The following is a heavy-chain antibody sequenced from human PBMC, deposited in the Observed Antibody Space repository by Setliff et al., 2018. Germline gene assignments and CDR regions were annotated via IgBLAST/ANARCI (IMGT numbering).Heavy chain of an antibody. J-gene: IGHJ6*03. D-gene: IGHD1-26*01. V-gene: IGHV1-24*01. CDR1: GKTLTELS. CDR3: ATCVGTSWYDYNFYMDV. CDR2: FDPDDGET. Sequence: ASVKVSCKLSGKTLTELSIHWVRQAPGKGLEWMGGFDPDDGETVYAQKFQGRVTMTEDTSTNTAYMELSSLRSEDTAVYYCATCVGTSWYDYNFYMDVWGIGTTVTVSS.